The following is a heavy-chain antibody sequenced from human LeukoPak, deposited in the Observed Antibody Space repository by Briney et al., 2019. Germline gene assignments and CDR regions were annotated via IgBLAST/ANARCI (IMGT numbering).Heavy chain of an antibody. J-gene: IGHJ4*02. Sequence: PSETLSLTCTVSGGSISTSNYYWGWIRQPPGKGLEWIGNIFYSGSTYYSPSLKSRVTISLDTSRNQFSLKLNSVTAADTAVHFCARVAAAGNYYFDYWGQGTLVTVSS. CDR2: IFYSGST. CDR3: ARVAAAGNYYFDY. CDR1: GGSISTSNYY. V-gene: IGHV4-39*07. D-gene: IGHD6-13*01.